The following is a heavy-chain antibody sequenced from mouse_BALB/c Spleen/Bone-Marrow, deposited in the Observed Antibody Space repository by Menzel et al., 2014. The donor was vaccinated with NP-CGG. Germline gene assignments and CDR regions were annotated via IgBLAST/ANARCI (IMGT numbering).Heavy chain of an antibody. J-gene: IGHJ2*01. Sequence: QVQLKESGAELVRPGTSVKVSCKASGYAFTNYLIEWVKQRPGQGLEWIGVINPGSGATNYNENFKGKATLTADKSSSTPYMQLSSLTSDDSAVYFCARRLTGTLYLDYWGQGTTLTVSS. CDR3: ARRLTGTLYLDY. V-gene: IGHV1-54*03. D-gene: IGHD4-1*01. CDR2: INPGSGAT. CDR1: GYAFTNYL.